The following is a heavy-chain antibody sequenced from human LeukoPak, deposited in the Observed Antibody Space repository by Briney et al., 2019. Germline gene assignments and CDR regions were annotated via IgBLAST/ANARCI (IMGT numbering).Heavy chain of an antibody. V-gene: IGHV3-23*01. Sequence: GGSLRLSCAASGFTFSNYAMSWVRQAPGKGLEWVSVFSDSGCNAFYADSVRGRFTISRDNSKNTLYLEMNSLRAEDTAVYYCAKDAGTSTYFDYWGRGTLVTVSS. CDR3: AKDAGTSTYFDY. CDR2: FSDSGCNA. J-gene: IGHJ4*02. D-gene: IGHD1-1*01. CDR1: GFTFSNYA.